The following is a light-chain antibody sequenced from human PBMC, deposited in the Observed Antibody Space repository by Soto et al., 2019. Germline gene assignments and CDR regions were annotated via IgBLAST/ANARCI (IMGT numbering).Light chain of an antibody. J-gene: IGLJ1*01. CDR1: SSNIGAGYD. Sequence: VLTQPPSGSGVPRQRRSISCTGSSSNIGAGYDVHWYQQLPGTAPKLLIYGNSNRPSGVPDRFSGSKSGTSASLAITGLQAEDEADYYCQSYDSSLSGFYVFGTGTKVTVL. CDR2: GNS. CDR3: QSYDSSLSGFYV. V-gene: IGLV1-40*01.